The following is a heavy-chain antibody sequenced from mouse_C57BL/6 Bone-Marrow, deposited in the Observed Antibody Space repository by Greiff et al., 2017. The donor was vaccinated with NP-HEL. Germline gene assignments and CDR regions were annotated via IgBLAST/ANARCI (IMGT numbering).Heavy chain of an antibody. Sequence: EVQLVESGGGLVKPGGSLKLSCAASGFTFSSYTMSWVRQTPEKRLEWVATISGGGGNTYYPDSVKGRFTISRDNAKNTLYLQMSSLRSEDTALYYCARRAWLLSWFAYWGQGTLVTVSA. J-gene: IGHJ3*01. CDR2: ISGGGGNT. CDR3: ARRAWLLSWFAY. V-gene: IGHV5-9*01. CDR1: GFTFSSYT. D-gene: IGHD2-3*01.